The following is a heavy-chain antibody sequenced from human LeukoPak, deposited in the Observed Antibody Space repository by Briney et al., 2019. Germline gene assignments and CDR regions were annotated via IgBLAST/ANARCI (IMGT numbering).Heavy chain of an antibody. Sequence: GGSLRLSCAASGFTFSSYAMSWVRQAPGKGLEWVSSISGSSIYIYYADSVKGRFTISRDNAKNSLYLQMNSLRAEDTAVYYCARDPPYYDSSGYYYDYWGQGTLVTVSS. V-gene: IGHV3-21*01. D-gene: IGHD3-22*01. CDR1: GFTFSSYA. J-gene: IGHJ4*02. CDR3: ARDPPYYDSSGYYYDY. CDR2: ISGSSIYI.